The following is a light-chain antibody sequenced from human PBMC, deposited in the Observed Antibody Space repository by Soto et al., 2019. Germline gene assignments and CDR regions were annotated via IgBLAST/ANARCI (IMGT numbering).Light chain of an antibody. V-gene: IGKV3-20*01. CDR2: GTS. CDR3: QQYCTAPYT. J-gene: IGKJ2*01. CDR1: QTVSSNN. Sequence: EIVLTQSPGTLSLSPGQRATLSCRASQTVSSNNLAWYQQKPGQAPRLLIYGTSNRASGIPDRFGGSGSGTDFTLTISRLEPEDFAVFHCQQYCTAPYTFGQGTKLEI.